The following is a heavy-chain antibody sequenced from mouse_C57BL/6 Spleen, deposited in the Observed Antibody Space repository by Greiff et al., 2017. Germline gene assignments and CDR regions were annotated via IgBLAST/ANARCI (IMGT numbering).Heavy chain of an antibody. D-gene: IGHD1-1*01. V-gene: IGHV5-16*01. CDR1: GFTFSDYY. CDR2: INYDGSST. J-gene: IGHJ3*01. Sequence: EVMLVEPEGGLVQPGSSMKLSCTASGFTFSDYYMAWVRQVPEKGLEWVANINYDGSSTYYLDSLKSRFNISRDNAKNILYLQMSSLKSEDTATYVCARAYYYGSSFWFAYWGQGTLVTVSA. CDR3: ARAYYYGSSFWFAY.